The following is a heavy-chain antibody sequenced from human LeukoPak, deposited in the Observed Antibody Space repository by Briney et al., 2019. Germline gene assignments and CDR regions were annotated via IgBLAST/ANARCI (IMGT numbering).Heavy chain of an antibody. CDR1: GYTFTSYD. J-gene: IGHJ4*02. V-gene: IGHV1-8*02. D-gene: IGHD3-9*01. Sequence: GASVKVSCKASGYTFTSYDINWVRQATGQGLEWMGWMNPNSGNTGYAQKFQGRVTMTRNTSISTAYMELSSLRSEDTAVYYCASYDILTGYYPVDWGQGTLVTVSS. CDR2: MNPNSGNT. CDR3: ASYDILTGYYPVD.